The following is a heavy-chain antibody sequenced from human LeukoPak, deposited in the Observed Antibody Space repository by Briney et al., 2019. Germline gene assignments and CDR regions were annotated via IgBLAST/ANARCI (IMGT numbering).Heavy chain of an antibody. CDR2: IDWDDDK. Sequence: SGPTLVKPTQTLALTCTFSGFSLSTSGMCVSWIRQPPGKALEWLARIDWDDDKYYSTSLKTRLTISKDTSKNQEVLTMTNMDPVDTATYYCARIHSSYGDYGIDYWGQGTLVTVPS. V-gene: IGHV2-70*11. CDR1: GFSLSTSGMC. J-gene: IGHJ4*02. D-gene: IGHD4-17*01. CDR3: ARIHSSYGDYGIDY.